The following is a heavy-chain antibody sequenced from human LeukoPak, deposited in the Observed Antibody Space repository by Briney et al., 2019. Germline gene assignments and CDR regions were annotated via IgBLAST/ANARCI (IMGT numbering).Heavy chain of an antibody. V-gene: IGHV1-2*02. CDR1: GYTFTGHY. CDR3: ARCSTPHWIFDAFDI. D-gene: IGHD1-1*01. J-gene: IGHJ3*02. CDR2: INPNSGGT. Sequence: ASVKISCKASGYTFTGHYMHWVRQAPGQGPEWMGWINPNSGGTNYAQKFQGRVTMTRDTSISTAYMELSGLRSDDTAVYYCARCSTPHWIFDAFDIWGQGTMVTVSS.